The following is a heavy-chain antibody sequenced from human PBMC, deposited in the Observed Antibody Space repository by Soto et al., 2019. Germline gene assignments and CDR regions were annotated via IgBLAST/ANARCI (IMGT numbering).Heavy chain of an antibody. J-gene: IGHJ4*02. D-gene: IGHD4-4*01. CDR3: AKLTSTVIGVFDY. CDR2: ISANGHST. CDR1: EFTCRSYA. V-gene: IGHV3-23*01. Sequence: PGGSLRHSCTASEFTCRSYAMIWVRQAPGKGLEWVSTISANGHSTNYADSVKGRFTISRDNSKNTLYLQMNSLRAEDTAVYYCAKLTSTVIGVFDYWGQGTLVTVSS.